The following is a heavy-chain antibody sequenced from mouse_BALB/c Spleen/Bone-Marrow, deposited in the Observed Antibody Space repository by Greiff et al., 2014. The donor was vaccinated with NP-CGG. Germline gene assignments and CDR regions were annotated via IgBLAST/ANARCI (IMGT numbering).Heavy chain of an antibody. D-gene: IGHD2-3*01. J-gene: IGHJ2*01. CDR3: ATYDGYYFDY. V-gene: IGHV3-8*02. CDR2: ISYSGST. CDR1: GDSITSGY. Sequence: VQLKESGPSLVKPSQTLSLTCFVTGDSITSGYWKWVREFPGDKIEYMGYISYSGSTYYSPSLKSRISITRDTSKNQYYPQLNSVTTEDTATYYCATYDGYYFDYWGQGTTLTVSS.